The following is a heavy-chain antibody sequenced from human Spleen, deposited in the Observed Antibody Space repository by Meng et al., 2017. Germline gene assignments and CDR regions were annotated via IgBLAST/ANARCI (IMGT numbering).Heavy chain of an antibody. D-gene: IGHD1-26*01. Sequence: SVKVSCKASGGTFSSYTISWVRQAPGQGLEWMGRIIPILGIANYAQKFQGRVTITADKSTSTAYMELSSLRSEDTAVYYCARPYSGSDQYYYYGMDVWGQGTTVTVSS. CDR2: IIPILGIA. V-gene: IGHV1-69*02. J-gene: IGHJ6*02. CDR3: ARPYSGSDQYYYYGMDV. CDR1: GGTFSSYT.